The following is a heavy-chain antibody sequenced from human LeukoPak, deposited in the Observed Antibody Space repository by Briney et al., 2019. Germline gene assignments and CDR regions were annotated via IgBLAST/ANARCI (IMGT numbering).Heavy chain of an antibody. CDR2: MNPNSGNT. CDR3: ARGYGSGRGNPTFGC. V-gene: IGHV1-8*01. D-gene: IGHD3-10*01. CDR1: GYTFTSYD. Sequence: ASVKVSCKASGYTFTSYDINWVRQATGQGLEWMGWMNPNSGNTGYAQKFQGRVTITRNTSISTAYMELSSLRSEDTAVYYCARGYGSGRGNPTFGCWGQGTLVTVSS. J-gene: IGHJ4*02.